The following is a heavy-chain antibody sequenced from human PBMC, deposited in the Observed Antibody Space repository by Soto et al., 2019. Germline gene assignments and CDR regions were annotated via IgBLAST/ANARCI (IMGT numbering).Heavy chain of an antibody. J-gene: IGHJ4*02. V-gene: IGHV1-69*01. Sequence: QVQLVQSGAEVKKPGSSVKVSCKASGGTFSSYAISWVRQAPGQGLEWMGVIIPIFGTANYAQKFQGRVTITADESTRTAYMELSSLRSEDTAVYYCARGPLSPRQWLVQVHYWGQGTLVTGSS. CDR3: ARGPLSPRQWLVQVHY. D-gene: IGHD6-19*01. CDR1: GGTFSSYA. CDR2: IIPIFGTA.